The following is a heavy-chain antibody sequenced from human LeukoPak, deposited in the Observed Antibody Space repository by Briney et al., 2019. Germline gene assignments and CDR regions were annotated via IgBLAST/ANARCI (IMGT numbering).Heavy chain of an antibody. D-gene: IGHD1-26*01. CDR2: MNPENGDA. CDR1: GYTFSSYD. J-gene: IGHJ5*02. CDR3: ARGVRGNFPSNWFAL. Sequence: ASVKVSCKASGYTFSSYDINWVRQATGQGLEWMGRMNPENGDAQYAQRFQGRVTMTRDTSISTAYMELSSLRSEDTALYYCARGVRGNFPSNWFALSGQGTQVTVSS. V-gene: IGHV1-8*01.